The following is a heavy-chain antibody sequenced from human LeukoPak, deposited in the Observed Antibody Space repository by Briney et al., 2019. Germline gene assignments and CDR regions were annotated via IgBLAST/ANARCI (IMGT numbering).Heavy chain of an antibody. CDR2: ITPIFGTA. Sequence: SVRVSFKASGGTFMRFTISWVRQAPGQGFEWMGGITPIFGTANFAQKFQGRVSITADESTSTAYMELSSLRSEDTAVDYCARDGSTPGNWFDRWGQGTLVTVSS. D-gene: IGHD6-13*01. CDR1: GGTFMRFT. J-gene: IGHJ5*02. V-gene: IGHV1-69*13. CDR3: ARDGSTPGNWFDR.